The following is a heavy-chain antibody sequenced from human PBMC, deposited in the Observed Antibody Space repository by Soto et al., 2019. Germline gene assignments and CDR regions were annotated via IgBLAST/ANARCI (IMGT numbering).Heavy chain of an antibody. D-gene: IGHD3-9*01. CDR1: GGSFSGYY. J-gene: IGHJ4*02. V-gene: IGHV4-34*01. CDR3: ARGESGRYFDR. Sequence: QVQLQQWGAGLLKPSETLSLTCAVYGGSFSGYYWSWIRQPPGKGLEWIGEINHSGSTNYNPSLKSRVTISVDTSNNQFSLKLSSVTAADTAVYYCARGESGRYFDRWGQGTLVTVSS. CDR2: INHSGST.